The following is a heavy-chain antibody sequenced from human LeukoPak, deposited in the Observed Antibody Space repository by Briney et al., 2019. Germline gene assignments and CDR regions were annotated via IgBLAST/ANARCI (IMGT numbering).Heavy chain of an antibody. CDR3: ARDRSGSSHGNVY. Sequence: PSETLSLTCTVSGGSISSLYRSWIRQPPGRGLEWIGYIYSSGSTKYNPSLKSRVTMSVDTSKNQFSLKLSSVTAADTAVYFCARDRSGSSHGNVYWGQGTLVTVSS. CDR1: GGSISSLY. V-gene: IGHV4-59*01. CDR2: IYSSGST. J-gene: IGHJ4*02. D-gene: IGHD1-26*01.